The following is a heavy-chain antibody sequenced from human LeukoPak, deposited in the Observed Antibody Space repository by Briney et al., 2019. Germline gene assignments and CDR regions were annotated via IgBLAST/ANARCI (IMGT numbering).Heavy chain of an antibody. CDR1: GFSFSSYS. V-gene: IGHV3-48*04. Sequence: PGGSLRLSCAASGFSFSSYSMNWVRQAPGKGLEWVSYISSSSSTTKYADSVKGRFTTSRDNAKNSLYLQMNSLRAEDTAVYYCARINTAIFSSSDYWGQGTLVTVSS. CDR2: ISSSSSTT. CDR3: ARINTAIFSSSDY. J-gene: IGHJ4*02. D-gene: IGHD2-21*02.